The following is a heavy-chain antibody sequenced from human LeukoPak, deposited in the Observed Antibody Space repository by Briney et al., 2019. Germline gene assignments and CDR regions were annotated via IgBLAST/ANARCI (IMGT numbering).Heavy chain of an antibody. Sequence: SETLSLTCTVSGGSISSYYWSWIRQPPGKGLEWIGYIYYSGTTNYNPSLKSRVTISVDTSKNQFSLKLSSVAAADTAVYYCARGVYIAAAQYAYWGQGTLVTVSS. CDR2: IYYSGTT. J-gene: IGHJ4*02. CDR1: GGSISSYY. CDR3: ARGVYIAAAQYAY. V-gene: IGHV4-59*01. D-gene: IGHD6-13*01.